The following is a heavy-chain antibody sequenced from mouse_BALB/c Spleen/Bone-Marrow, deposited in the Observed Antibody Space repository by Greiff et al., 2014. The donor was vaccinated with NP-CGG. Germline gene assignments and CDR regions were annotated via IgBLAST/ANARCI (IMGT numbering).Heavy chain of an antibody. V-gene: IGHV1S135*01. D-gene: IGHD1-1*01. CDR2: IDPYNGGT. Sequence: EVKLMESGPELVKPGASVKVSCKASGYSFTDYNMYWVKQSHGKSLEWIGYIDPYNGGTSYNQKFKGKATLTVDKSSSTAFMHLNSLTSEDSAVYYCARCPPIYGSRYPAWFAYWGQGTLVTVSA. CDR3: ARCPPIYGSRYPAWFAY. J-gene: IGHJ3*01. CDR1: GYSFTDYN.